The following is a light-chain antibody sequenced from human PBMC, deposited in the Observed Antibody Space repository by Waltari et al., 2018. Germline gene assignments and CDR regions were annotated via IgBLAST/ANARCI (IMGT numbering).Light chain of an antibody. V-gene: IGKV1-6*01. Sequence: AIQMTQSPSSLSASVGDRLTITCRASQGIKNDLGWYQQKPGKAPKLLIYTASTLQSGVPARFSGSGSGTDFSLTISSLQPEDFATYYCQQDYDYPRTFGQGTKVEIK. CDR2: TAS. CDR3: QQDYDYPRT. CDR1: QGIKND. J-gene: IGKJ1*01.